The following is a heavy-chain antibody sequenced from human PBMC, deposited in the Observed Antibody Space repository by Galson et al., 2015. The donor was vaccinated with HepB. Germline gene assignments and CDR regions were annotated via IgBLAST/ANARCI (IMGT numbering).Heavy chain of an antibody. V-gene: IGHV3-30*03. J-gene: IGHJ1*01. CDR1: GFIFSTYG. D-gene: IGHD1-26*01. Sequence: SLRLSCAASGFIFSTYGMHWVRQAPDRALEWVAVISSDGNDNYYADSVKGRFTISRDNSKNTLYLQMNSLRAEDTAVYYCAREPSRLDGSGPKGKAQSEYFQHWGQGTLVTVSS. CDR3: AREPSRLDGSGPKGKAQSEYFQH. CDR2: ISSDGNDN.